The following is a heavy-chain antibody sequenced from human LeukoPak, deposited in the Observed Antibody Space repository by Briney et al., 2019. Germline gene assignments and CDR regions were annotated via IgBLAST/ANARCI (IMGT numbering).Heavy chain of an antibody. V-gene: IGHV3-23*01. CDR2: ISGSGGST. D-gene: IGHD2-2*02. CDR3: AKGMRHCDSTSCYSVHPPDY. J-gene: IGHJ4*02. CDR1: GFTFSSYA. Sequence: PGGSLRLSCAASGFTFSSYAMSWVRQAPGKGLEWVSAISGSGGSTYYADSVKGRFTISRDNSKNTLYLQMNSLRAEDTAVYYCAKGMRHCDSTSCYSVHPPDYWGQGTLVSVSS.